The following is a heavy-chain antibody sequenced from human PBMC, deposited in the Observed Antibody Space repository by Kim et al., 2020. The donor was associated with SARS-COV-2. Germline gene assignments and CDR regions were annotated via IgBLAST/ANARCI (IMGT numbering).Heavy chain of an antibody. D-gene: IGHD3-3*01. Sequence: SQTLSLTCTVSGGSISSSSYYWGWIRQPPGKGLEWIGSIYYSGSTYYNPSLKSRVTISVDTSKNQFSLKLSSVTAADPAVYYWPRETRKDFWSGSPLGWF. CDR2: IYYSGST. CDR1: GGSISSSSYY. J-gene: IGHJ5*01. CDR3: PRETRKDFWSGSPLGWF. V-gene: IGHV4-39*07.